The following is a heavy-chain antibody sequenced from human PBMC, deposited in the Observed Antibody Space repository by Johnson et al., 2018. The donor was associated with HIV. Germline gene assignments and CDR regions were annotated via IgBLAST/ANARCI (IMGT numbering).Heavy chain of an antibody. CDR3: NAYNDGFDI. CDR1: GYSIRNSA. Sequence: QVQLVESGGGVVQPGRSLRLSCVASGYSIRNSAMHWVRQAPGKGLEWVAIIWSDGTNNYYADSVKGRSTISRDNSKNTLYLQMTSLRAEDTAVYYCNAYNDGFDIWGQGTVVTVSS. CDR2: IWSDGTNN. V-gene: IGHV3-33*01. J-gene: IGHJ3*02. D-gene: IGHD1-14*01.